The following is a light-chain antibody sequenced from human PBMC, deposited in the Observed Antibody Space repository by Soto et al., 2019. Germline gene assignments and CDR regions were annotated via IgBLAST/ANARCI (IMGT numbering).Light chain of an antibody. V-gene: IGKV3-11*01. J-gene: IGKJ5*01. CDR1: QSVSSF. CDR3: QQRSNWPPIT. CDR2: GAS. Sequence: EIVMTQSPGTLSLSPGDTATLSCRASQSVSSFLAWYQQKPGQAPRLLIYGASNRATDIPARFSGSGSGTDFTLTISGLEPEDFAVYDCQQRSNWPPITFGQGTRLEIK.